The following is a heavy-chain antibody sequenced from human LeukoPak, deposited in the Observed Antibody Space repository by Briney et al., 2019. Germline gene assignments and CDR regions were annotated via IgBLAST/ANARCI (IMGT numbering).Heavy chain of an antibody. CDR3: ARQYSSSWYGDY. D-gene: IGHD6-13*01. CDR2: IWYDGSNK. J-gene: IGHJ4*02. Sequence: PGGSLRLSCAASGFTFSSYGMHWVRQAPGKGLEWVAVIWYDGSNKYYADSVKGRFTISRDNSKNTLYLQMNSLRAEDTAVYYCARQYSSSWYGDYWGQGTLVTVSS. V-gene: IGHV3-33*01. CDR1: GFTFSSYG.